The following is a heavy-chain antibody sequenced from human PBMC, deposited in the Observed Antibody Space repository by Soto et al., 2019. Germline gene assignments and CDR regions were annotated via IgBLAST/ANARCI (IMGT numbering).Heavy chain of an antibody. D-gene: IGHD6-6*01. CDR3: ARADSSSSFDY. CDR1: GYTFTGYY. CDR2: INPNSGGT. V-gene: IGHV1-2*02. J-gene: IGHJ4*02. Sequence: GASVKVSCKASGYTFTGYYMHWLRQAPGQGLEWMGWINPNSGGTNYAQKFQGGVTMTRDTSISTAYMELSRLRSDDTAVYYCARADSSSSFDYWGQGTLVTVSS.